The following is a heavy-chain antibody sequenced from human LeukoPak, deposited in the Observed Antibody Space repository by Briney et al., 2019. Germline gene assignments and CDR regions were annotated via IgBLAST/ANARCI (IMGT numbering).Heavy chain of an antibody. Sequence: GASVKVSCKASGYTFTGYYMHWVRQAPGQGLEWMGWINPNSGGTNYAQKFQGRVTMTRDTSISTAYMELSRLRSDDTAVYYCARDGGYCSSTSCYRLLPNNWFDPWGQGTLGTVSS. D-gene: IGHD2-2*01. V-gene: IGHV1-2*02. J-gene: IGHJ5*02. CDR2: INPNSGGT. CDR1: GYTFTGYY. CDR3: ARDGGYCSSTSCYRLLPNNWFDP.